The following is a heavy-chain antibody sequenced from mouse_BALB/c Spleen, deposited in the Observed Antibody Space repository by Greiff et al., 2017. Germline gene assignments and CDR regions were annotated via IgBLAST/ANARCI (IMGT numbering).Heavy chain of an antibody. J-gene: IGHJ3*01. CDR3: ARNGLTGTAWFAY. V-gene: IGHV5-17*02. CDR2: ISSGSSTI. CDR1: GFTFSSFG. Sequence: EVKLVESGGGLVQPGGSRKLSCAASGFTFSSFGMHWVRQAPEKGLEWVAYISSGSSTIYYADTVKGRFTISRDNPKNTLFLQMTSLRSEDTAMYYCARNGLTGTAWFAYWGQGTLVTVSA. D-gene: IGHD4-1*01.